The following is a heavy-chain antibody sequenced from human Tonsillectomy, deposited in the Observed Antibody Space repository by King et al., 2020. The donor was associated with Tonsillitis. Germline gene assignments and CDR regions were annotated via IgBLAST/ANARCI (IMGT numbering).Heavy chain of an antibody. CDR1: AFTFRSSG. Sequence: VQLVESGGGVVQPGRSLRLSCAASAFTFRSSGMHWVRQAPGKGLEWVAVISYDGTYKFYGESVKGRFTVSRDNSKNALYLQLNSLRVEDTALYYCAKSMYSSGLGPFDIGGQGTMVTVSS. D-gene: IGHD1-26*01. CDR3: AKSMYSSGLGPFDI. V-gene: IGHV3-30*18. J-gene: IGHJ3*02. CDR2: ISYDGTYK.